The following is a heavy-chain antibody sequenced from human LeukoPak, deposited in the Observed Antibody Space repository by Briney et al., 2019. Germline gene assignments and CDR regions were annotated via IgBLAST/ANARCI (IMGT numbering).Heavy chain of an antibody. CDR3: ARGNYLDY. J-gene: IGHJ4*02. V-gene: IGHV3-7*01. CDR1: RLTFSSYW. Sequence: GGSLRLSCVASRLTFSSYWINWVRQAPGKGLEWVANINQDGNERYYVDSVKGRFTISRDNAKNSLYLQMDSLRAEDTAVYYCARGNYLDYWGQGTLVTVSS. CDR2: INQDGNER.